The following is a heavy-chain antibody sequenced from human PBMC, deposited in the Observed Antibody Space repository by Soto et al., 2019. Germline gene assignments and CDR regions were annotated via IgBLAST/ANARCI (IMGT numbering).Heavy chain of an antibody. CDR2: INSGGSTIFHPSTV. V-gene: IGHV3-48*01. CDR1: GFALSNYN. Sequence: GGSLRLSCAASGFALSNYNMNWVRQAPGKGLEWISYINSGGSTIFHPSTVHYADAVKGRFTISRDNAKNSLYLQMDSLGAEGTAVYYCATSPFLRMTTHSFAYWGQGALVTVSS. CDR3: ATSPFLRMTTHSFAY. D-gene: IGHD1-1*01. J-gene: IGHJ4*02.